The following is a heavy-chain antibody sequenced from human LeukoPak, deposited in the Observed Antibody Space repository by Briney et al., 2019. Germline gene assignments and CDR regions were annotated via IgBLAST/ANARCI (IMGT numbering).Heavy chain of an antibody. V-gene: IGHV2-5*02. D-gene: IGHD5-18*01. CDR1: GFSLSTSGVG. J-gene: IGHJ6*03. CDR2: IYWDDDK. Sequence: SGPTLVNPTQTLTLTCTFSGFSLSTSGVGVGWIRQPPGKALEWLALIYWDDDKRYSPSLKSRLTITKDTSKNQVVLTMTNMDPVDTATYYCARTLHRGYSYGSEGYYMDVWGKGTTVTVSS. CDR3: ARTLHRGYSYGSEGYYMDV.